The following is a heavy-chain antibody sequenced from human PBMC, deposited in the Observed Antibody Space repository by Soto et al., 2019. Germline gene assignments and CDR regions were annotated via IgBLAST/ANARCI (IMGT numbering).Heavy chain of an antibody. CDR2: ISSSGPTI. D-gene: IGHD6-19*01. CDR1: GFTFSDYY. J-gene: IGHJ3*02. CDR3: ARVSGAVAGRDGFDN. V-gene: IGHV3-11*01. Sequence: QVQLVESGGGLVKPGGSLRLSCAASGFTFSDYYMTWIRQAPGKGLEWVSYISSSGPTINHAEFVRGRFTISRDNSKNSLYLQMDGLRAEDTAVYYCARVSGAVAGRDGFDNWGQGTLVTVSS.